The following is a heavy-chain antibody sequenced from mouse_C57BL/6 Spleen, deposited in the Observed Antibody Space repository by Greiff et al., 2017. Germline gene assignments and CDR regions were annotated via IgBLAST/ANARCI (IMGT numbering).Heavy chain of an antibody. V-gene: IGHV1-61*01. Sequence: VQLQQPGAELVRPGSSVKLSCKASGYTFTSYWMDWVKQRPGQGLEWIGNIYPSDSETHYNQKFKDKATLTVDKSSSTAYMQLSSLTSEDSAVYYCARFGDYDFPFDYWGQGTTLTVSS. D-gene: IGHD2-4*01. CDR1: GYTFTSYW. CDR3: ARFGDYDFPFDY. CDR2: IYPSDSET. J-gene: IGHJ2*01.